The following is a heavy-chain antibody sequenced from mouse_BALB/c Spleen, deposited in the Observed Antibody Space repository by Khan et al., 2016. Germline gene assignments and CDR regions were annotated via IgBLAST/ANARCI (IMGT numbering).Heavy chain of an antibody. V-gene: IGHV1-7*01. CDR1: GYTFTSYW. Sequence: QVRLQQSGAELAKPGASVKMSCKASGYTFTSYWMHWVKQRPGQGLEWIGYINPSTGYTEYNQTFKDKATLTADKSSSTAYMQLSSLTSEDSAVSYCARWPEWIYAMYYWWRGTTVTVAS. J-gene: IGHJ4*01. CDR2: INPSTGYT. D-gene: IGHD1-3*01. CDR3: ARWPEWIYAMYY.